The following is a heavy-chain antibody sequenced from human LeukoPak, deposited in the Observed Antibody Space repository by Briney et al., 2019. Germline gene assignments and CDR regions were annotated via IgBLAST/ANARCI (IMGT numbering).Heavy chain of an antibody. D-gene: IGHD4-17*01. CDR1: GFTFSTYT. CDR3: AGAPPDYGDFDF. J-gene: IGHJ4*02. CDR2: ISGSSSAI. Sequence: GGSLRLSCAASGFTFSTYTMNWVRQAPGKGLEWVSYISGSSSAIYYADSVKGRFTISRDNAKNSLYLHLNSLRDEGTGLYLLAGAPPDYGDFDFWGQGTLVTVSS. V-gene: IGHV3-48*02.